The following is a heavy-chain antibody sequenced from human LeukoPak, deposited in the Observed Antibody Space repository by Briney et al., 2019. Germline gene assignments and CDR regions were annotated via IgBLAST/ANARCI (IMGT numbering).Heavy chain of an antibody. CDR3: ARAKYQHLPN. CDR2: INQGGSEK. Sequence: GGSLRLSCAASGFTFSNFWMTWVRQAPGKGLEWVANINQGGSEKNYVDSVKGRFTISRDNAKNTLYLQMNSLRAEDTAVYYCARAKYQHLPNWGQGTLVTVSS. CDR1: GFTFSNFW. V-gene: IGHV3-7*01. D-gene: IGHD2-2*01. J-gene: IGHJ4*02.